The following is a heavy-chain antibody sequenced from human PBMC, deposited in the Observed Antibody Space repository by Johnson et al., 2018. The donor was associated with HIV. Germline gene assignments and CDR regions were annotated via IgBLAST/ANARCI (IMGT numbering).Heavy chain of an antibody. CDR3: ATDDNLGCWYCDAFDV. D-gene: IGHD6-13*01. V-gene: IGHV3-30*02. J-gene: IGHJ3*01. CDR2: IAHDESIT. CDR1: GFTFADYG. Sequence: QMLLVESGGGVVQPGGSLRLSCAASGFTFADYGMHWVRQPPGKGLEWVAFIAHDESITHYADSVKGRFTMSRDNSKNTLYLHMKSLRPEDTSIYYCATDDNLGCWYCDAFDVWGQGTVVTVSS.